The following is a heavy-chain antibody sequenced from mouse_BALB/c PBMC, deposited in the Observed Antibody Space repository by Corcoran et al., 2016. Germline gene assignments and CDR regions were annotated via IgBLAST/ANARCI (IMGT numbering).Heavy chain of an antibody. D-gene: IGHD1-2*01. CDR1: GYSFTGYF. V-gene: IGHV1-20*02. J-gene: IGHJ2*01. CDR2: INPYNGDT. Sequence: EVQLQQSGPELGKPGASVKISCKASGYSFTGYFMNWVMQSHGKSLEWIGRINPYNGDTFYNQKFKGKATLTVDQSSSTAHMELRSLASEDAAVYYCAIYYGYYWGQGTTLTVSS. CDR3: AIYYGYY.